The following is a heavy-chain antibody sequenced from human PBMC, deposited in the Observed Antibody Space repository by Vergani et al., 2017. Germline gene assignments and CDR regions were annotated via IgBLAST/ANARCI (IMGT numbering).Heavy chain of an antibody. CDR1: GGSISSYY. CDR2: IYYSGST. V-gene: IGHV4-59*01. J-gene: IGHJ4*02. D-gene: IGHD1-26*01. Sequence: QLQLQESGPGLVKPSETLSLTCTVSGGSISSYYWSWIRQPPGKGLEWIGYIYYSGSTNYNPSLKSRVTISVDTSKNQFSLKLSSVTAADTAVYYCARTTRYFDYWGQGTLVTVSS. CDR3: ARTTRYFDY.